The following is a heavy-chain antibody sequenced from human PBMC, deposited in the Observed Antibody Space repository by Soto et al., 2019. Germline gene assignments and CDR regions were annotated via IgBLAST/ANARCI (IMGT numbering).Heavy chain of an antibody. CDR1: GYAFTSYG. Sequence: ASVKGSCKASGYAFTSYGISWVRQAPGQGLEWMGWISPYNGNTNYAQKLQDRVTMTTDTSTSTAYMELRSLRSDDTAVYYCARGYYDFWSGYLTPNWFDPWGQGTLVTVSS. CDR2: ISPYNGNT. J-gene: IGHJ5*02. V-gene: IGHV1-18*04. CDR3: ARGYYDFWSGYLTPNWFDP. D-gene: IGHD3-3*01.